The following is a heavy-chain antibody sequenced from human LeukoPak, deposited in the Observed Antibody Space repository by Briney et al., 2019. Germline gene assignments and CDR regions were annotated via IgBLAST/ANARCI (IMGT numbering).Heavy chain of an antibody. CDR3: AKRWSGSYSLANDY. Sequence: SETLSLTCAVYGGSFSGYYWSWIRQPPGKGLEWIGEINHSGSTNYNPSLKSRVTISVDTSKNQFSLKLSSVTAADTAVYYCAKRWSGSYSLANDYWGQGTLVTVSS. CDR2: INHSGST. V-gene: IGHV4-34*01. D-gene: IGHD1-26*01. J-gene: IGHJ4*02. CDR1: GGSFSGYY.